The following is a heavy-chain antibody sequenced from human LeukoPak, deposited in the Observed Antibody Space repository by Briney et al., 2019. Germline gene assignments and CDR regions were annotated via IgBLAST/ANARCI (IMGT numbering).Heavy chain of an antibody. D-gene: IGHD6-13*01. CDR2: IYYSGQT. Sequence: KSSETLSLTCTVSGDSISNSRYYWGWVRQTPGKALEWIGNIYYSGQTYYNPSLKSRVAMSFDTSKNQFSLRLNSVTAADTAMYHCARDLKALALSSSWYGGIAFDIWGQGTMVTVSS. CDR3: ARDLKALALSSSWYGGIAFDI. V-gene: IGHV4-39*07. J-gene: IGHJ3*02. CDR1: GDSISNSRYY.